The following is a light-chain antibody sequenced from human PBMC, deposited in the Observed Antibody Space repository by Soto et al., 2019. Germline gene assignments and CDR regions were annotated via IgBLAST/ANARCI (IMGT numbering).Light chain of an antibody. V-gene: IGLV2-14*03. CDR3: SSYSSSSTLMI. CDR1: TSDIGAYNY. Sequence: QSALAQAASVSGSPGQSITISCTGTTSDIGAYNYVSWYQHHPGKAPKVMIYDVSNRPSGVSISFSGSKSGTTASLTISGLRAEDEADYYCSSYSSSSTLMIFGGGTKVTVL. CDR2: DVS. J-gene: IGLJ2*01.